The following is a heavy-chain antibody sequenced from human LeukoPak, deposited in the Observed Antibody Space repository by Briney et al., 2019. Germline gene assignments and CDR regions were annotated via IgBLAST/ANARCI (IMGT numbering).Heavy chain of an antibody. CDR1: GFTFDDYG. J-gene: IGHJ4*02. V-gene: IGHV3-20*04. D-gene: IGHD3-10*01. CDR2: INWNGGST. Sequence: GGSLRLSCAASGFTFDDYGMSWVRQAPGKGLEWVSGINWNGGSTGYADSVKGRFTISRDNAKNSLYLQMNSLRAEDTALYYCARTETGYGSGSYYSNSLFYFDYWGQGTLVTVSS. CDR3: ARTETGYGSGSYYSNSLFYFDY.